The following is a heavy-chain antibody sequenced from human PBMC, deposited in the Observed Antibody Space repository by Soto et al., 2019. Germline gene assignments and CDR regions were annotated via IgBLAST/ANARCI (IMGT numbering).Heavy chain of an antibody. D-gene: IGHD6-13*01. CDR1: GYSFTSYW. CDR3: ARVIAAAGVELDAFDI. Sequence: PGESLKISCKGSGYSFTSYWIGWVRQMPGKGLEWMGIIYPGDSDTRYSPSFQGQVTISADKSISTAYLQWSSLKASDTAMYYCARVIAAAGVELDAFDIWGQGTMVTVSS. CDR2: IYPGDSDT. J-gene: IGHJ3*02. V-gene: IGHV5-51*01.